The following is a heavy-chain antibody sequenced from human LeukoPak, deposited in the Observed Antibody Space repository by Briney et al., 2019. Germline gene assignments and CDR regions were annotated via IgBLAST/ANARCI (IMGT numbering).Heavy chain of an antibody. D-gene: IGHD5-12*01. CDR1: GGSISSYY. V-gene: IGHV4-59*08. J-gene: IGHJ4*02. CDR2: IYYSGST. CDR3: ARLDRMVATLLFDY. Sequence: PSETLSLTCTVSGGSISSYYWSWLRQPPGKGLEWIGYIYYSGSTNYNPSLKSRVTISVDTSKNQFSLKLSSVTAADTAVYYCARLDRMVATLLFDYWGQGTLVTVSS.